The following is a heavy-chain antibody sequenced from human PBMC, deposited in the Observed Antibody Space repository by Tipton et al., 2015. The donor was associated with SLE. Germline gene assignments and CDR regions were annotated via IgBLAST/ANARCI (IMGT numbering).Heavy chain of an antibody. J-gene: IGHJ2*01. CDR1: GGSISSHY. V-gene: IGHV4-39*02. Sequence: TLSLTCTVSGGSISSHYWGWIRQPPGKGLEWIGSIYYSGSTYYNPSLKSRVTISVDTSKNQFSLKLSSVTAADTAVYYCARDLARIAVAGTSWYFDLWGRGTLVTVSS. D-gene: IGHD6-19*01. CDR3: ARDLARIAVAGTSWYFDL. CDR2: IYYSGST.